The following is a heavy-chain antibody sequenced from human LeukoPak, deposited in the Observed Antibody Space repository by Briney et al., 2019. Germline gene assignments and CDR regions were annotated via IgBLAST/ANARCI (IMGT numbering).Heavy chain of an antibody. CDR3: AREGDYGLGY. CDR2: INHSGST. J-gene: IGHJ4*02. CDR1: GGSFSGYY. D-gene: IGHD4-17*01. Sequence: SETLSLTCAVYGGSFSGYYWSWIRQPPGKGLEWIGEINHSGSTNYNPSLKSRVTISVDTSKNQFSLKLSSATAADMAVYYCAREGDYGLGYWGQGTLVTVSS. V-gene: IGHV4-34*01.